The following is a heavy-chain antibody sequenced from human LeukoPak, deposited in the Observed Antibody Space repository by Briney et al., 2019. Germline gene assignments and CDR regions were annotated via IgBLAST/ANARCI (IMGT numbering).Heavy chain of an antibody. Sequence: PGGSLRLSCAASGFTFSSYAMHWVRQAPGKGLEWVAVISYDGSNKYYADSVKGRFTISRDNSKNTLYLQMNSLRAEDTAVYYCAKGVFDYYDSSGYSKYYFDYWGQGTLVTVSS. D-gene: IGHD3-22*01. V-gene: IGHV3-30-3*01. CDR3: AKGVFDYYDSSGYSKYYFDY. J-gene: IGHJ4*02. CDR1: GFTFSSYA. CDR2: ISYDGSNK.